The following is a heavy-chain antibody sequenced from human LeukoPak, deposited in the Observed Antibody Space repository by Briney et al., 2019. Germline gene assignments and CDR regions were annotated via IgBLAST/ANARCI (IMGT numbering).Heavy chain of an antibody. CDR1: GFTFSSYE. CDR3: ARSPTFRGWFDP. J-gene: IGHJ5*02. V-gene: IGHV3-48*03. D-gene: IGHD2/OR15-2a*01. Sequence: GGSLRLSCVASGFTFSSYEMNWVRQAPGKGLEWVAYISIGTSFIYYADSVKGRFTISRDNAKNSLYLQVNSLRAEDTAVYYCARSPTFRGWFDPWGQGTLVTVSS. CDR2: ISIGTSFI.